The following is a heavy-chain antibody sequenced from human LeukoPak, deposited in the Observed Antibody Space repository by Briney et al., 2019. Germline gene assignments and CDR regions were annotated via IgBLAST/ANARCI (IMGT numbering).Heavy chain of an antibody. V-gene: IGHV3-64*01. CDR1: GFTFSSYA. CDR2: ISSNGGST. CDR3: ARVGGYSYDDAFDI. D-gene: IGHD5-18*01. Sequence: GGSLRLSCAASGFTFSSYAMHWIRQAPGKGLEYVSAISSNGGSTYYANSVKGRFTISRDNSKNTLYLQMGSLRAEDMAVYYCARVGGYSYDDAFDIWGQGTMVTVSS. J-gene: IGHJ3*02.